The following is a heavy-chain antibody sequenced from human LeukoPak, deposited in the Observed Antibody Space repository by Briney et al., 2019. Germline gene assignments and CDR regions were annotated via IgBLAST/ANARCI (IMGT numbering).Heavy chain of an antibody. J-gene: IGHJ6*02. V-gene: IGHV1-69*10. CDR1: GGSFSGYA. CDR3: ARNKGVYGDYKYYYGMDV. D-gene: IGHD4-17*01. CDR2: FIPILTTT. Sequence: SVKFSSKASGGSFSGYAVNWVRQAPGQGLEWMGDFIPILTTTNYAQNFQDRVTLTADKSTSTAYMELRSLTSEDTAVYYCARNKGVYGDYKYYYGMDVWGQGTTVTVSS.